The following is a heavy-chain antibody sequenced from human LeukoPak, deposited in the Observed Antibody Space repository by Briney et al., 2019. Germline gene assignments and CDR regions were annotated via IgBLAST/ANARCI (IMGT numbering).Heavy chain of an antibody. CDR2: VYIVGRA. V-gene: IGHV3-53*01. D-gene: IGHD1-1*01. CDR1: GFTVSSNY. J-gene: IGHJ5*02. Sequence: PGGSLSLSRAASGFTVSSNYMGWVGQAPGRGVEWVSVVYIVGRAYYADSLTGRFTISRDNSKNTLYLQMNSLRAEDTAVYYCARERGNDLYNSFDPWGQGTLVTASS. CDR3: ARERGNDLYNSFDP.